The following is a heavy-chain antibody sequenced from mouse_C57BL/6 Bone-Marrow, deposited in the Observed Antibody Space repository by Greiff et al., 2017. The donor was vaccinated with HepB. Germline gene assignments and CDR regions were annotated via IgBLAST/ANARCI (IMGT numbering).Heavy chain of an antibody. CDR2: IDPENGDT. Sequence: EVQRVESGAELVRPGASVKLSCTASGFNFKDDYMHWVKQRPEQGLEWIGGIDPENGDTEYAAKFQGKATLTADTSSSTAYLQLSSLTSEDTAVYYCATGGGRGAMDYWGQGTSVTVSS. J-gene: IGHJ4*01. V-gene: IGHV14-4*01. CDR1: GFNFKDDY. D-gene: IGHD1-1*02. CDR3: ATGGGRGAMDY.